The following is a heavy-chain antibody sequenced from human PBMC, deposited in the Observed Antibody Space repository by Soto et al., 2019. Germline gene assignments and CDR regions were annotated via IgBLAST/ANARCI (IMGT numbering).Heavy chain of an antibody. CDR2: IKHDGSVQ. Sequence: PGGSLRLSCEASGFTFSGYWMSWVRQAPGKGLEWVADIKHDGSVQYYVDSVKGRFTISRDNAKKLLSLQMNGLRAEDTALYYCARAPYSNAWYRFDLWGQGTLVTSPQ. D-gene: IGHD4-4*01. CDR1: GFTFSGYW. J-gene: IGHJ4*02. CDR3: ARAPYSNAWYRFDL. V-gene: IGHV3-7*03.